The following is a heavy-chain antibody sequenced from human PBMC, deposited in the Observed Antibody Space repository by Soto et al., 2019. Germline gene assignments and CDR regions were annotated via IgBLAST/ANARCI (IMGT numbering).Heavy chain of an antibody. D-gene: IGHD1-1*01. CDR2: IYYSGGT. Sequence: QVQLQESGPGLVKPSQTLSLTCTVSGGSISSGGYYWSWIRQHPGKGLEWIGYIYYSGGTYYNPSLKRRVTISVDTSKSQFSLKLSSVTAADTAVYSCARSPDGTYFDYWGQGTLVTVSS. CDR3: ARSPDGTYFDY. J-gene: IGHJ4*02. CDR1: GGSISSGGYY. V-gene: IGHV4-31*03.